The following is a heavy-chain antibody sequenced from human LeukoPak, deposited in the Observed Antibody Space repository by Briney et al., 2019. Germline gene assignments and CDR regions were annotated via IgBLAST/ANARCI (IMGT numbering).Heavy chain of an antibody. CDR1: GFTFSSYS. D-gene: IGHD3-3*01. J-gene: IGHJ3*02. CDR3: ARDRDYDFWSDTPDAFDI. Sequence: GGSLRLSCAASGFTFSSYSMNWVRQAPGKGLEWVSSISSSSSYIYYADSVKGRFTISRDNAKNSLYLQMNSLRAEDTAVYYCARDRDYDFWSDTPDAFDIWGQGTMVTVSS. V-gene: IGHV3-21*01. CDR2: ISSSSSYI.